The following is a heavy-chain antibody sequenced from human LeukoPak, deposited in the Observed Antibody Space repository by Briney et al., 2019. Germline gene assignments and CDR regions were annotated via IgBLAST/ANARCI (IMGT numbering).Heavy chain of an antibody. CDR1: GGSFSGYY. D-gene: IGHD5-12*01. CDR2: INHSGST. V-gene: IGHV4-34*01. J-gene: IGHJ3*02. CDR3: ARGRGYSGYYSPSCAFDI. Sequence: SETLSLTCAVYGGSFSGYYWSWIRQPPGKGLEWIGEINHSGSTNYNPSLKSRVTISVDTSKNQFSLKLSSVTAADTAVYYCARGRGYSGYYSPSCAFDIWGQGTMVTVSS.